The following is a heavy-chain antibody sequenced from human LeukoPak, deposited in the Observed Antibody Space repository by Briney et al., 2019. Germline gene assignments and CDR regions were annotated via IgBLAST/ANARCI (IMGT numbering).Heavy chain of an antibody. CDR1: GGSISSYY. V-gene: IGHV4-59*08. CDR3: ARVGYSYGFDY. Sequence: SETLSLTCTVSGGSISSYYWSWIRQPPGKGLEWIGYIYYSGSTNYNPSLKSRVTISVDTSKNQFSLKLSSVTAADTAVYYCARVGYSYGFDYWGQGTLVTVSS. D-gene: IGHD5-18*01. J-gene: IGHJ4*02. CDR2: IYYSGST.